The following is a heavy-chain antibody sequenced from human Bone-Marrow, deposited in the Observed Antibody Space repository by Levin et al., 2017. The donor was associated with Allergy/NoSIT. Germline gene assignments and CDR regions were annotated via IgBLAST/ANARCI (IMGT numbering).Heavy chain of an antibody. J-gene: IGHJ4*02. D-gene: IGHD3-16*01. V-gene: IGHV3-9*01. CDR2: ITWNGDTI. CDR1: GFTFDDCA. Sequence: GGSLRLSCAASGFTFDDCAMHWVRQGPGKGLEWVAGITWNGDTIAYADSVKGRFTISRDNAKNSLFLQMHSLRPEDTALYYCAKDTLTFGDLIAQTPHWGQGTLVTVSS. CDR3: AKDTLTFGDLIAQTPH.